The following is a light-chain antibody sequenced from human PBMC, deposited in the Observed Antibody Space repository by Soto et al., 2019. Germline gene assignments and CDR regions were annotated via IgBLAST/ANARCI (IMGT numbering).Light chain of an antibody. J-gene: IGLJ2*01. CDR2: DVK. CDR1: SSDVGAYDY. V-gene: IGLV2-14*01. CDR3: SSYTSSSSVI. Sequence: QSVLTQPASVSGSPGQSIAISCTGTSSDVGAYDYVSWYQQHPGKAPKLMIYDVKYRPLGVSNRFSGSKSGNTASLTISGLQAEDEADYYCSSYTSSSSVIFGGGTKLTVL.